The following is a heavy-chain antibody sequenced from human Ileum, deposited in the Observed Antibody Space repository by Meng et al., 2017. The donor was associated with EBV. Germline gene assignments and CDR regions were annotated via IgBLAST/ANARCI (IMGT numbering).Heavy chain of an antibody. CDR2: IYHSGST. V-gene: IGHV4-4*02. Sequence: QVASQGPGPGLVTASWTLSLPCAVSGGSISRSNWWSWVRQPPGKGLEWIGEIYHSGSTNYNPSLKSRVTISVDKSKNQFSLKLSSVTAADTAVYYCASFPPPGKQWLVTDYWGQGTLVTVSS. CDR3: ASFPPPGKQWLVTDY. D-gene: IGHD6-19*01. J-gene: IGHJ4*02. CDR1: GGSISRSNW.